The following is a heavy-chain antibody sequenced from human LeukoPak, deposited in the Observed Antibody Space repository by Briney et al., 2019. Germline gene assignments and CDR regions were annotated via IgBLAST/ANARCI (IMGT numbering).Heavy chain of an antibody. CDR2: ISYDGSNK. Sequence: PGRSLRLSCAASGFTFSSYGMHWVRQAPGKGLEWVAVISYDGSNKYYADSVKGRFTISRDNSKNTLYLQMNSLRAEDTAVYYCAKGEWLQLWFGDYWGPGNLVTVSS. D-gene: IGHD5-18*01. J-gene: IGHJ4*02. CDR1: GFTFSSYG. CDR3: AKGEWLQLWFGDY. V-gene: IGHV3-30*18.